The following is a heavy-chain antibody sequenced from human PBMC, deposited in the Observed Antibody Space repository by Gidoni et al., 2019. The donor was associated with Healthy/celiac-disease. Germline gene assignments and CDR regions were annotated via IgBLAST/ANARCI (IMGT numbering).Heavy chain of an antibody. Sequence: EVQLVESGGGLVKPGGSLRLSCAASGFTFSTSWMRWVRQPPGKGLEWVGRIKSKTDGGTTDYAAPVKGRFTISRDDSKNTLYLQMNSLKTEDTAVYYCTTDLNSVQYYDFWSGYLETYGMDVWGQGTTVTVSS. CDR1: GFTFSTSW. V-gene: IGHV3-15*01. D-gene: IGHD3-3*01. CDR2: IKSKTDGGTT. J-gene: IGHJ6*02. CDR3: TTDLNSVQYYDFWSGYLETYGMDV.